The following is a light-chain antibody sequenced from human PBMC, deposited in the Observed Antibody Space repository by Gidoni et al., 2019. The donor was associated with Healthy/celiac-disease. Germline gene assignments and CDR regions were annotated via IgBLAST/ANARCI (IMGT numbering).Light chain of an antibody. Sequence: SYELTQPPSVSVSPGQTASITCSGDKLGDKYACWYQQKPGQSPVLVIYQVSKRPSGLPERFSGSNSGNTATLTISGTQAMDEADYYCQAWDSSFVVFGGGTKLTVL. CDR3: QAWDSSFVV. CDR2: QVS. CDR1: KLGDKY. V-gene: IGLV3-1*01. J-gene: IGLJ2*01.